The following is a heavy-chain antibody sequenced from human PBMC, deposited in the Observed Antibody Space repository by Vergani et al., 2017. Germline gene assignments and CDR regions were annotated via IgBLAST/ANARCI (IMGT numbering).Heavy chain of an antibody. CDR2: ISWNSGSI. V-gene: IGHV3-9*01. J-gene: IGHJ3*02. CDR3: ARDGDSSSWAFDI. D-gene: IGHD6-13*01. Sequence: EVQLVESGGGLVQPGRSLRLSCAASGFTFDDYAMHWVRQAPGKGLEWVSGISWNSGSIGYADSVKGRFTISRDNAKNSLYLQMNSLRAEDTAVYYCARDGDSSSWAFDIWGQGTMVTVSS. CDR1: GFTFDDYA.